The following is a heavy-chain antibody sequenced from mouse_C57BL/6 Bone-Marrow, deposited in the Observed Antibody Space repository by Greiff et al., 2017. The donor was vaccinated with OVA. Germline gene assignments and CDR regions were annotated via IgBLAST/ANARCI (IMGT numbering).Heavy chain of an antibody. CDR1: GFTFSDYG. D-gene: IGHD2-4*01. V-gene: IGHV5-17*01. CDR2: ISSGSSTI. CDR3: AIFYDYDVKFAY. J-gene: IGHJ3*01. Sequence: EVQLQQSGGGLVKPGGSLKLSCAASGFTFSDYGMHWGRQAPEKGLEWVAYISSGSSTISYADTVKGRFTISRDNAKNTLFRQMTSLRSEDTAMYYCAIFYDYDVKFAYWGQGTLVTVSA.